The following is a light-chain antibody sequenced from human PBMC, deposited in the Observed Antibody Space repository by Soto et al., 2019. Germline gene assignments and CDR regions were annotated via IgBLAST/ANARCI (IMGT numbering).Light chain of an antibody. J-gene: IGKJ2*01. Sequence: EIVMTQSPATLSVSPGERATVSCRASQSVGSNLAWYQQKPGQPPRLLIYGASTRASGIPARFTGSGSGTEFTLTISSLQSEDFELYYCQQYNNWPPYTFGQGTNLDI. V-gene: IGKV3D-15*01. CDR1: QSVGSN. CDR3: QQYNNWPPYT. CDR2: GAS.